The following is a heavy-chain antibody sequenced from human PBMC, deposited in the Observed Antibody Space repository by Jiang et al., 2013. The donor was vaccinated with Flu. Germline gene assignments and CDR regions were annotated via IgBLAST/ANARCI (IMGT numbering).Heavy chain of an antibody. CDR2: ISGSGGST. CDR1: GFTFSSYA. CDR3: AKDTVSGYSSGWYSF. Sequence: CAASGFTFSSYAMSWVRQAPGKGLEWVSAISGSGGSTYYADSVKGRFTISRDNSKNTLYLQMNSLRAEDTAVYYCAKDTVSGYSSGWYSFWGQGTLVTVSS. V-gene: IGHV3-23*01. D-gene: IGHD6-19*01. J-gene: IGHJ4*02.